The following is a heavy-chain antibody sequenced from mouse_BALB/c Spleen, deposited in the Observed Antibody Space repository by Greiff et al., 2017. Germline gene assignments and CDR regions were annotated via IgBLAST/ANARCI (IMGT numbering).Heavy chain of an antibody. V-gene: IGHV5-9-4*01. D-gene: IGHD2-1*01. CDR3: ARDGNYGGFDY. CDR1: GFTFSSYA. Sequence: EVKLVESGGGLVKPGGSLKLSCAASGFTFSSYAMSWVRQSPEKRLEWVAEISSGGSYTYYPDTVTGRFTISRDNAKNTLYLEMSSLRSEDTAMYYCARDGNYGGFDYWGQGTTLTVSS. CDR2: ISSGGSYT. J-gene: IGHJ2*01.